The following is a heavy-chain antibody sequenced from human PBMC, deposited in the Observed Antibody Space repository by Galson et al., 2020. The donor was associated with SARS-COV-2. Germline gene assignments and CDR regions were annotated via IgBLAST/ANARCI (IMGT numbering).Heavy chain of an antibody. CDR2: IWYDGSNK. CDR3: ASSRGGTGAFDY. V-gene: IGHV3-33*01. D-gene: IGHD1-1*01. Sequence: GGSLRLSCAASGFTFSSYGMHWVRQAPGKGLEWVAVIWYDGSNKYYADSVKGRFTISRDNSKNTLYLQMNSLRAEDTAVYYCASSRGGTGAFDYWGQGTLVTVSS. J-gene: IGHJ4*02. CDR1: GFTFSSYG.